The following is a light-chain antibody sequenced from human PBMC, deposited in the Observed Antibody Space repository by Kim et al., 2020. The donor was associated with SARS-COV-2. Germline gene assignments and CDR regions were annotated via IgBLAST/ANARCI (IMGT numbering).Light chain of an antibody. CDR2: DVS. V-gene: IGKV3-11*01. CDR1: QSVSSY. CDR3: QQRSNWPFT. Sequence: LSSGERASLPCKASQSVSSYLAWYQQKPGQAPRLLIYDVSTRATGIPARFSGSGSATDFTLTISSLEPEDFAVYYCQQRSNWPFTFGGGTKVDIK. J-gene: IGKJ4*01.